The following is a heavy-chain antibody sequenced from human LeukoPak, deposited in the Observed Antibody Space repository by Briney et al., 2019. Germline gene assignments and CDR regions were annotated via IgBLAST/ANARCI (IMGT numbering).Heavy chain of an antibody. D-gene: IGHD6-19*01. CDR2: IYHSGST. V-gene: IGHV4-38-2*02. CDR1: GYSISSGYY. CDR3: ARVGYSSGWYQIYYFDY. J-gene: IGHJ4*02. Sequence: SETLSLTCTVSGYSISSGYYWGWIRQPPGKGLEWIGRIYHSGSTYYNPSLKSRVTISVDTSKNQFSLKLSSVTAADTAVYYCARVGYSSGWYQIYYFDYWGQGTLVTVSS.